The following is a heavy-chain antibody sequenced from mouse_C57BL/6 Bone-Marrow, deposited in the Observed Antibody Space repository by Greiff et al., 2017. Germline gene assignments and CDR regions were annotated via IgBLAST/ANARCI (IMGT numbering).Heavy chain of an antibody. V-gene: IGHV5-16*01. D-gene: IGHD1-1*01. Sequence: EVQVVESEGGLVQPGSSMKLSCTASGFTFSDYYMAWVRQVPEKGLEWVANINYDGSSTYYLDSLKSRFIISRDNAKNILYLQMSSLKSEDTATYYCAREGTVVAFDYWGQGTTLTVSS. CDR1: GFTFSDYY. J-gene: IGHJ2*01. CDR2: INYDGSST. CDR3: AREGTVVAFDY.